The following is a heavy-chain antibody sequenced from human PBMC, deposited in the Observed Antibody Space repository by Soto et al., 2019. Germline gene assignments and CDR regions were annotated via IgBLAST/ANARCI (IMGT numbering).Heavy chain of an antibody. Sequence: QVQLVESGGGVVQPGRSLRLSCAASGFTFSSYAMHWVRQAPGKGLEWVAVISYDGSNKYYADSVKGRFTISRDNSKNTLYLQMNSLGAEDTAVYYCARDEYSSGWYWFDPWGQGTLVTVSS. D-gene: IGHD6-19*01. J-gene: IGHJ5*02. CDR1: GFTFSSYA. CDR2: ISYDGSNK. CDR3: ARDEYSSGWYWFDP. V-gene: IGHV3-30-3*01.